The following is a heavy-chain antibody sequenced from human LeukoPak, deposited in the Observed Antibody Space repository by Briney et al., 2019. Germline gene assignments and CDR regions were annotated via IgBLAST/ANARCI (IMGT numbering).Heavy chain of an antibody. CDR3: AMEGFDI. D-gene: IGHD3-3*01. CDR1: GVTFSSYG. V-gene: IGHV3-30*02. CDR2: IRYDGSNK. J-gene: IGHJ3*02. Sequence: PGGSLRLSCAASGVTFSSYGMHWVRQPPGKGLEWVAFIRYDGSNKYYADPVKGRFTISRDNSKNTLYLQMNSLRAEDTAVYYCAMEGFDIWGQGTMVTVSS.